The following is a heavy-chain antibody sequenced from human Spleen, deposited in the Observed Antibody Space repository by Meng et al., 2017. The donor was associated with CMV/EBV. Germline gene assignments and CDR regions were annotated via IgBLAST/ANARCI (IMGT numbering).Heavy chain of an antibody. Sequence: GSISTNTWWMWVRQPPGQTLEWIGEIYHSGSTNYNPSLKSRVSLSVDKSKNQCSLTLNSVTAADTAVYYCARDYYGNKPQAGYYFDYWGQGTLVIVSS. J-gene: IGHJ4*02. CDR3: ARDYYGNKPQAGYYFDY. D-gene: IGHD2-2*03. CDR1: GSISTNTW. CDR2: IYHSGST. V-gene: IGHV4-4*02.